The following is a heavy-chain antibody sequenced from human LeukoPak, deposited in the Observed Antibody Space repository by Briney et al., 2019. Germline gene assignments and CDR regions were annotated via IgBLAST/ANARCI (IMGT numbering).Heavy chain of an antibody. CDR3: GVRGYSGYDSAFDY. V-gene: IGHV1-2*02. CDR2: INPNSGGT. J-gene: IGHJ4*02. D-gene: IGHD5-12*01. Sequence: ASVRVSCKASGYTFTGNYMHWVRQAPGQGLEWMGWINPNSGGTNYAQKFQGRVTMTRDTSISTAYMELTRLRSDDTAVYYCGVRGYSGYDSAFDYWGQGTLVTVSS. CDR1: GYTFTGNY.